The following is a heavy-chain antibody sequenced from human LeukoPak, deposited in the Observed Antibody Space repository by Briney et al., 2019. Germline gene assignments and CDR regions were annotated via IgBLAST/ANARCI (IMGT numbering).Heavy chain of an antibody. D-gene: IGHD3-22*01. J-gene: IGHJ5*02. CDR1: GFTFSSYG. Sequence: PGGSLRLSCAASGFTFSSYGMHWVRQAPGKGLEWVAFIRYDGSNKYYADSVKGRFTISRDNSKNTLYLQMNSLRAEDTAVYYCAKAAPPYDSSALFEPHFDPWGQGTLVTVSS. CDR2: IRYDGSNK. V-gene: IGHV3-30*02. CDR3: AKAAPPYDSSALFEPHFDP.